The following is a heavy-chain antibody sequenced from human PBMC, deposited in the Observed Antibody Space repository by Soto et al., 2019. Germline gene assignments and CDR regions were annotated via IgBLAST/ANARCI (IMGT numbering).Heavy chain of an antibody. J-gene: IGHJ4*02. D-gene: IGHD2-21*02. CDR1: GYTFTNYG. Sequence: QVQLVQSGGEVKKPGASVKVSCKASGYTFTNYGISWVRQAPGQGLEWLGWISTYNSNTNSAPRLQGRLTMTTDTSTSTAYMELRSLTSDDTAVYYCAGDERDSCSGGDCFYFDYWGQGTLVTVSS. CDR3: AGDERDSCSGGDCFYFDY. V-gene: IGHV1-18*04. CDR2: ISTYNSNT.